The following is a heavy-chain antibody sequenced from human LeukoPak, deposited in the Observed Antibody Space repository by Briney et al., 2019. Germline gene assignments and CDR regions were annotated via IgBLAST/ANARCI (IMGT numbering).Heavy chain of an antibody. CDR3: ASWSDTMDV. V-gene: IGHV4-59*08. CDR2: IYYSGST. J-gene: IGHJ6*03. Sequence: PSETLSLTCTVSGGSLSSYYWSWIRQPPGKGLEWIGYIYYSGSTNYNPSLKSRVTISVDTSKNQFSLKLSSVTAADTAVYYCASWSDTMDVWGKGTTVTVSS. CDR1: GGSLSSYY. D-gene: IGHD5-18*01.